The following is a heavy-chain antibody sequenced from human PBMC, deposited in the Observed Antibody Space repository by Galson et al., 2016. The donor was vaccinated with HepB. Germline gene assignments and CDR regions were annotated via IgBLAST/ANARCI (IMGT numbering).Heavy chain of an antibody. J-gene: IGHJ5*02. V-gene: IGHV1-69*06. CDR3: ARDYDRRGWFDP. CDR2: IIPIVDSA. Sequence: SVKVSCKASGGTFSSYLISWLRQAPGQGLEWMGGIIPIVDSANYAQKFRGRVTITADITTSTAYMELRSLRSEDTAVYYCARDYDRRGWFDPWGQGTLVTVSS. CDR1: GGTFSSYL. D-gene: IGHD3-16*01.